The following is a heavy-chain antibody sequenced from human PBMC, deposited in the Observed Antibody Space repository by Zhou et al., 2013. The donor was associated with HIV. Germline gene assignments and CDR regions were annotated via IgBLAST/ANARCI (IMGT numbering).Heavy chain of an antibody. J-gene: IGHJ2*01. CDR1: GGSFSTYV. CDR3: ATVVPTGILGDDWYFDL. CDR2: IIPIFGTA. V-gene: IGHV1-69*15. D-gene: IGHD1-1*01. Sequence: QVQLVQSEAAVKKPGSSVKVSCRTSGGSFSTYVISWVRQAPGQGLEWMGRIIPIFGTANYAQNFENRVTITADESTSTAYMELNSLRSEDTAMYYCATVVPTGILGDDWYFDLWGRGTLVTVSS.